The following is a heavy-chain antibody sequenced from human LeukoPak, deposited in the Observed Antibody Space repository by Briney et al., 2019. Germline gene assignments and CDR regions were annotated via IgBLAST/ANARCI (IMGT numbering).Heavy chain of an antibody. J-gene: IGHJ4*02. CDR3: ARDDGDYAHPVDY. V-gene: IGHV3-11*04. Sequence: GGSLRLSCVASGFTFSDYYMSWVRQAPGKGLEWVSYISNREGTIYYADSVKGRFTISRDNAKNSMSLQMNSLRAEDTAVYYCARDDGDYAHPVDYWGQGTLVTVSS. D-gene: IGHD4-17*01. CDR2: ISNREGTI. CDR1: GFTFSDYY.